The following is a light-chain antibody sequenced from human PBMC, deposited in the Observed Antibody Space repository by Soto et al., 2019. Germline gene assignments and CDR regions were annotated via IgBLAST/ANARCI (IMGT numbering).Light chain of an antibody. Sequence: DIQMTQSPSTLSASVVDRVTITCLASQSIATYLTWYQQKPGKAPKLLIYDASNLEIGAPSRFSGSGSGTEFTLTISSLQPDDFATYYCQKYNSYLWTFGQGTKVDIK. CDR1: QSIATY. J-gene: IGKJ1*01. V-gene: IGKV1-5*01. CDR3: QKYNSYLWT. CDR2: DAS.